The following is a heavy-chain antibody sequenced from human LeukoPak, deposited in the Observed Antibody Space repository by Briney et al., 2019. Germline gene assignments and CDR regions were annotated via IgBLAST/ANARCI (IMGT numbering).Heavy chain of an antibody. CDR1: GGSISSGGYY. CDR2: TYCSGST. J-gene: IGHJ5*02. CDR3: ATSIAAAGIGHWFDP. Sequence: PSETLSLTCTVSGGSISSGGYYWSWIRKHPGKVLERIGYTYCSGSTYYNPSLKSRVTISVDTSKTQFSLKLSSVTAADTAVYYCATSIAAAGIGHWFDPWGQGTLVTVSS. D-gene: IGHD6-13*01. V-gene: IGHV4-31*03.